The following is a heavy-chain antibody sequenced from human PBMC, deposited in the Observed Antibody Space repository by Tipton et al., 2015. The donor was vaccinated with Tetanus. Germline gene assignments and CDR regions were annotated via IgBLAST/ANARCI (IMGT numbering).Heavy chain of an antibody. Sequence: TLSLTCAVHGGSFSDYFWSWLRQSPGKGLEWIGKVNYAGSTNYNPSLKSRVTMSVDASKKQLSLKVAPVTGADAAVYYCAASVVRWFDPWGQGTLVTVSS. D-gene: IGHD2-2*01. CDR2: VNYAGST. J-gene: IGHJ5*02. CDR3: AASVVRWFDP. V-gene: IGHV4-34*06. CDR1: GGSFSDYF.